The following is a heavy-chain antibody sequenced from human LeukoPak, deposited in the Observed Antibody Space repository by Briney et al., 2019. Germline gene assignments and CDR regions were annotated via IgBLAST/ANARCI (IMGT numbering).Heavy chain of an antibody. CDR3: AREGDLYYYDSSAYPRSAFDI. CDR1: GGSISSYY. V-gene: IGHV4-59*12. CDR2: IYYSGST. J-gene: IGHJ3*02. Sequence: SETLSLTCTVSGGSISSYYWSWIRQPPGKGLEWIGYIYYSGSTNYNPSLKSRVTISVDKSKNQFSLNVTSATAADTAVYYCAREGDLYYYDSSAYPRSAFDIWGQGTLVTVS. D-gene: IGHD3-22*01.